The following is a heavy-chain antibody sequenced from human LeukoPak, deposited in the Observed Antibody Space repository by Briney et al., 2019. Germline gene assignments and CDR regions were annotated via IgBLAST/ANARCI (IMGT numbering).Heavy chain of an antibody. D-gene: IGHD3/OR15-3a*01. J-gene: IGHJ4*02. CDR1: GYSISSGYY. CDR2: IYHSGRT. V-gene: IGHV4-38-2*02. Sequence: SETLSLTCTASGYSISSGYYWGWIRQPPGKGLEWIGSIYHSGRTFYNPSLKSRVTISVDTSKNQFSLRLTSVTAADTAVYYCARQTGSGLFILPGGQGTLVTVSS. CDR3: ARQTGSGLFILP.